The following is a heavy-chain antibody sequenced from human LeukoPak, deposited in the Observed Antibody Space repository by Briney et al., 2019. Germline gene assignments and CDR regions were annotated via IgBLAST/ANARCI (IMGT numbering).Heavy chain of an antibody. CDR1: GFSFSGHW. Sequence: GGSLRLSCTASGFSFSGHWMHWARQLPGKGLVWVSRISPTGSTTSYADSVKGRFTISRDNSKNTLFLQMNSLRAEDTAVYYCAKGVDYCSGGSCPADYWGPGTLVTVSS. CDR3: AKGVDYCSGGSCPADY. V-gene: IGHV3-74*01. J-gene: IGHJ4*02. CDR2: ISPTGSTT. D-gene: IGHD2-15*01.